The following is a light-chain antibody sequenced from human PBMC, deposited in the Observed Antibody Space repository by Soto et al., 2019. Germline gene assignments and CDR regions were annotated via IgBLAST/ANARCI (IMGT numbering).Light chain of an antibody. CDR1: KNINTW. CDR3: QQYNSYSEA. Sequence: DVQMTQSASTVSASVGDRVTISCRASKNINTWVAWYQQKPGKAPKLLIYDASSLESGVPSRVSGSGSGTEFTLTISSLQPDDFATYYCQQYNSYSEAFGQRTKA. J-gene: IGKJ1*01. V-gene: IGKV1-5*01. CDR2: DAS.